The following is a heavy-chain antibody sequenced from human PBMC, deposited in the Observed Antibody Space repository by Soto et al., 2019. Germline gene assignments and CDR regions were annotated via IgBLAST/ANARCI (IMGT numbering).Heavy chain of an antibody. CDR1: GFTFSSYS. CDR2: ISSSSSYI. J-gene: IGHJ3*02. Sequence: NPGGSLRLSCAASGFTFSSYSMNWVRQAPGKGLEWVSSISSSSSYIYYADSVKGRFTISRDNAKNSLYLQMNSLRAEDTAVYYCARDPGFRKDQLGADAFDIWGQGTMVTVSS. CDR3: ARDPGFRKDQLGADAFDI. V-gene: IGHV3-21*01. D-gene: IGHD6-6*01.